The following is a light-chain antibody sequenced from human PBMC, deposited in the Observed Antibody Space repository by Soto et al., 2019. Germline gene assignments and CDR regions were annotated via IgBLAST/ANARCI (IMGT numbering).Light chain of an antibody. Sequence: QSALTQPASVSGSPGQSITISCTGTSSDVGSYNLVSWYQQHPGKAPKLMIYEGSKRPSGVSNRFSGSKSGNTASLTISGLQAEDEADYYCCSYAVSSGAVFGGGTQLTVL. CDR1: SSDVGSYNL. J-gene: IGLJ7*01. CDR2: EGS. V-gene: IGLV2-23*01. CDR3: CSYAVSSGAV.